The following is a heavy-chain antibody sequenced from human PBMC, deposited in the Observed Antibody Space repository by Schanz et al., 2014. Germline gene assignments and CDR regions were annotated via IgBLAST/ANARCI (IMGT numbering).Heavy chain of an antibody. Sequence: QVQLVQSGAEMKKPGASVKVSCKASGYTFTGYYMHWVRQAPGQGLEWMGWINPNSGTTNYAQKFQGWVTMTRDTSISTAYMELSRLKSDDTAVYYCARAFGGYDPAGALDSWGQGTLVTVSS. CDR2: INPNSGTT. D-gene: IGHD5-12*01. CDR3: ARAFGGYDPAGALDS. V-gene: IGHV1-2*04. CDR1: GYTFTGYY. J-gene: IGHJ4*02.